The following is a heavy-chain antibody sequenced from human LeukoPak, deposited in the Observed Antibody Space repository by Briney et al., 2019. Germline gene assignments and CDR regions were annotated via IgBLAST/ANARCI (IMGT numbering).Heavy chain of an antibody. CDR2: IIPIFGTA. D-gene: IGHD5-18*01. CDR3: ARRQTGYTFPNWFDP. V-gene: IGHV1-69*13. CDR1: GGTFSSYA. J-gene: IGHJ5*02. Sequence: SVKVSCKASGGTFSSYAISWVRQAPGQGLEWMGGIIPIFGTANYAQKFQGRVTITADESTSTAYMELSSLRSEDTAVYYCARRQTGYTFPNWFDPWGQGTLVTVSS.